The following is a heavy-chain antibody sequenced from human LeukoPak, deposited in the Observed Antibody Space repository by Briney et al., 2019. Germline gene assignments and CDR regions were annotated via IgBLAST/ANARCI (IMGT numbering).Heavy chain of an antibody. J-gene: IGHJ4*02. CDR3: ARSRVN. CDR2: IKSSSGAT. Sequence: ASVNVSCKASGYNFTGNYIHWVRQAPGQGLEWMGWIKSSSGATKYAQTFQGRITLTRDTSIRTAYMELRSLRSDDTAVYFCARSRVNWGRGTLVTVSS. CDR1: GYNFTGNY. V-gene: IGHV1-2*02.